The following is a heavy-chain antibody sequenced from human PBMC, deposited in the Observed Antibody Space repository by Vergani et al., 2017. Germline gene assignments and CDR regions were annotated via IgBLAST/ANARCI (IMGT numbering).Heavy chain of an antibody. Sequence: EVQLLESGGGSAQPGESLRLSCVASGFTFTVHGLNWVRQAPGKGLEWVSGISGQNFRTHYADSVKGRFPISRDDSKNTVYLQINSLRAEDTAFYYCAGLYGDDGFSPFWGQGTLVTVSS. V-gene: IGHV3-23*01. J-gene: IGHJ4*02. D-gene: IGHD2-21*01. CDR2: ISGQNFRT. CDR3: AGLYGDDGFSPF. CDR1: GFTFTVHG.